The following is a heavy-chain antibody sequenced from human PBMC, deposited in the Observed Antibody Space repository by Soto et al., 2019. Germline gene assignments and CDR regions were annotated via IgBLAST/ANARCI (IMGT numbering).Heavy chain of an antibody. CDR1: GGTFSRHA. CDR3: ARGWGYDSNDYYYAY. CDR2: IIHIFGTA. J-gene: IGHJ4*02. D-gene: IGHD3-22*01. V-gene: IGHV1-69*01. Sequence: QVQLVQSGAEVRKPGSSVKVSCKASGGTFSRHAISWVRQAPGQGLEWMGGIIHIFGTANHAQKFQGRVTIIADESTSTVYMELSGLRSEDTAMYYCARGWGYDSNDYYYAYWGQGTLVIVSS.